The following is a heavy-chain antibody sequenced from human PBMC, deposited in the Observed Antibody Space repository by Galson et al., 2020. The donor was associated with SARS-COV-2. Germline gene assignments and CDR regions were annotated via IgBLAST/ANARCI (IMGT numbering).Heavy chain of an antibody. Sequence: ASVKVSCRASDYTFTTYGITWVRQAPGQGLEWMGWIIAYNDNRNYAQKFQGRVTMTTDTSTSTAYMELRSLGSDDTAVYYCARVLQKIYGSGSFYSIFGYMDVWGKGTTVTVSS. CDR2: IIAYNDNR. J-gene: IGHJ6*03. CDR1: DYTFTTYG. D-gene: IGHD3-10*01. CDR3: ARVLQKIYGSGSFYSIFGYMDV. V-gene: IGHV1-18*01.